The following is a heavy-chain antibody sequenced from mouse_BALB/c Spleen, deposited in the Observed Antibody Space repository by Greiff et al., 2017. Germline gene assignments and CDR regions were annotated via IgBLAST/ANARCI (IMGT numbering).Heavy chain of an antibody. Sequence: EVQLQQSGAELVRSGASVKLSCTASGFNIKDYYMHWVKQRPEQGLEWIGWIDPENGDTEYAPKFQGKATMTADTSSNTAYLQLSSLTSEDTAVYYCYMITSFAYWGQGTLVTVSA. CDR2: IDPENGDT. CDR3: YMITSFAY. J-gene: IGHJ3*01. D-gene: IGHD2-4*01. CDR1: GFNIKDYY. V-gene: IGHV14-4*02.